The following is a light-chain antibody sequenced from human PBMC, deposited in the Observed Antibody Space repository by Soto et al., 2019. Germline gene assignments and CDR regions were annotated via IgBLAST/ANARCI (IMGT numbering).Light chain of an antibody. CDR3: PAWDSSTVV. CDR1: KLGDKY. Sequence: SSELTQPPSVSXSPGQTASITCSGDKLGDKYACWYQQKPGQSPVLVIYQHSKRPSGIPERFSGSNSRNTATLTISGTQAMDDADYYCPAWDSSTVVFGGGTQLTVL. CDR2: QHS. V-gene: IGLV3-1*01. J-gene: IGLJ2*01.